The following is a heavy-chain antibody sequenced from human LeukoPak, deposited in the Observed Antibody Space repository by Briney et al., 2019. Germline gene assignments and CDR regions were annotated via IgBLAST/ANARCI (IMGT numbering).Heavy chain of an antibody. Sequence: VASVKVSCKASGYTFTSYYMHWVRQAPGQGLEWMGIINPSGGSTSYAQKFRGRVTMTRDTSTSTVYMELSSLRSEDTAVYYCARDQEELWFGSNWFDPWGQGTLVTVSS. V-gene: IGHV1-46*01. D-gene: IGHD3-10*01. CDR2: INPSGGST. J-gene: IGHJ5*02. CDR3: ARDQEELWFGSNWFDP. CDR1: GYTFTSYY.